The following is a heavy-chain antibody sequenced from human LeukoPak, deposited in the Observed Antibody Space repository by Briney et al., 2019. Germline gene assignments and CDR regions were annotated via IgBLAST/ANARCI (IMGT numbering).Heavy chain of an antibody. CDR3: AKVGCCSGWSYEYYFDY. Sequence: GGSLRLSCAASGFTFSSYAMSWVRQAPGKGLEWVSAISGNGGSTYYADSVKGRFTISRDNSKNTLYLQMNSLRAEDTAVYYCAKVGCCSGWSYEYYFDYWGQGTLVTVSS. CDR1: GFTFSSYA. CDR2: ISGNGGST. J-gene: IGHJ4*02. V-gene: IGHV3-23*01. D-gene: IGHD6-19*01.